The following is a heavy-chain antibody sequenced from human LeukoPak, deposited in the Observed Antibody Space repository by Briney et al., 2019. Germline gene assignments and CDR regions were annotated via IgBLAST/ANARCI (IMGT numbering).Heavy chain of an antibody. Sequence: GGSLRLSCAASGFTFSSYAMHWVRQAPGKGLEWVAVISYDGSNKYYADSVKGRFTISRDNSKNTLYLQMNSLRAEDTAVYYCARGEGSGSYYFDYWGQGTLVTVSS. CDR2: ISYDGSNK. CDR1: GFTFSSYA. D-gene: IGHD3-10*01. J-gene: IGHJ4*02. V-gene: IGHV3-30*04. CDR3: ARGEGSGSYYFDY.